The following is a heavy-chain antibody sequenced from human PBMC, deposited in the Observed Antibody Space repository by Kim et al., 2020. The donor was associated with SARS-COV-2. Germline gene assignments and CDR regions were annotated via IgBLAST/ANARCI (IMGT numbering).Heavy chain of an antibody. CDR2: INPSGGST. CDR1: GYTFTSYY. J-gene: IGHJ6*02. Sequence: ASVKVSCKASGYTFTSYYMHWVRQAPGQGLEWMGIINPSGGSTSYAQKFQGRVTMTRDTSTSTAYMELSSLRSEDTAVYYCARDRVYCSSTSCYSGPPDDYYGMVVWGQGDTGTVSS. V-gene: IGHV1-46*01. D-gene: IGHD2-2*01. CDR3: ARDRVYCSSTSCYSGPPDDYYGMVV.